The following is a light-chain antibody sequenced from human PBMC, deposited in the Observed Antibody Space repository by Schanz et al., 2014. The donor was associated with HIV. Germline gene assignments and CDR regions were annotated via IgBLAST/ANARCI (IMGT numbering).Light chain of an antibody. CDR2: GAS. Sequence: VMTQSPDTLSMSPGERATLSCRASDNVATKLAWYQQKPGQAPRLLIYGASTRATGIPVRFSGRGSGTEFTLTISSLQSEDFAVYYCQQYEDWPLSFGGGTKVEIK. CDR1: DNVATK. CDR3: QQYEDWPLS. V-gene: IGKV3-15*01. J-gene: IGKJ4*01.